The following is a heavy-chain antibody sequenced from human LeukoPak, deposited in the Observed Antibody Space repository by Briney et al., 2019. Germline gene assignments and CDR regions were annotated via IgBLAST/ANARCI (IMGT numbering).Heavy chain of an antibody. D-gene: IGHD6-19*01. V-gene: IGHV1-46*01. J-gene: IGHJ4*02. CDR2: INPSGGST. CDR1: GYTFTSYY. Sequence: ASVKVSCKASGYTFTSYYMHWVRQAPGQGLEWMGIINPSGGSTSYAQKFQGRVTITADESTSTAYMELSSLRSEDTAVYYCARAPYSSGSFYYWGQGTLVTVSS. CDR3: ARAPYSSGSFYY.